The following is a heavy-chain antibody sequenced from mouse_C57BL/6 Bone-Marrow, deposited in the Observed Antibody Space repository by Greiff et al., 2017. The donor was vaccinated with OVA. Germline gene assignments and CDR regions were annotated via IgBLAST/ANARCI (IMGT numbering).Heavy chain of an antibody. D-gene: IGHD2-3*01. CDR2: IYPRSGNT. CDR1: GYTFTSYG. Sequence: QVQLQQSGAELARPGASVKLSCKASGYTFTSYGISWVKQRTGQGLEWIGEIYPRSGNTYYNEKFKGKATLTADKSSSTAYMELRSLTSEDSAVYFCARSGWLLNYFDYWGQGTTLTVSS. J-gene: IGHJ2*01. CDR3: ARSGWLLNYFDY. V-gene: IGHV1-81*01.